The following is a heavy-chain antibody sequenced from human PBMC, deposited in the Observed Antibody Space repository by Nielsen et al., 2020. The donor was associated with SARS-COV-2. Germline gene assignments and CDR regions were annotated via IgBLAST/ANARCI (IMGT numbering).Heavy chain of an antibody. J-gene: IGHJ4*02. V-gene: IGHV1-8*02. CDR2: MNPNSGNT. Sequence: ASVKVSCKASGGTFSSYAISWVRQATGQGLEWMGWMNPNSGNTGYAQKFQGRVTMTRNTSISTAYMELSSLRSEDTAVYYCARGRMGAPLDWGQGTLVTVSS. CDR3: ARGRMGAPLD. D-gene: IGHD1-26*01. CDR1: GGTFSSYA.